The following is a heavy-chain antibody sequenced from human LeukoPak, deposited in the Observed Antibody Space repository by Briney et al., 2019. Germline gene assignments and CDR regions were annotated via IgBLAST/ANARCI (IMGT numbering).Heavy chain of an antibody. CDR3: ASGSGSYFPVY. CDR1: GFTFSRNW. CDR2: INIDGSST. Sequence: GGSLRLSCPASGFTFSRNWMYWVRQAPGKGLVGVSRINIDGSSTSYADSVKGRFTISRDNAKNTLYLQMNSLRAEDTAVYYCASGSGSYFPVYWGQGTLVTVSS. J-gene: IGHJ4*02. D-gene: IGHD3-10*01. V-gene: IGHV3-74*01.